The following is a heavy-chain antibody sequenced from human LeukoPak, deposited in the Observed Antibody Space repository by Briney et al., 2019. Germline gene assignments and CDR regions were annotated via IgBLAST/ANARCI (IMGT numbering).Heavy chain of an antibody. D-gene: IGHD2-15*01. V-gene: IGHV3-23*01. J-gene: IGHJ4*02. CDR3: AKDPGDIVVVVAANEFDY. Sequence: GGSLRLSCAASGFTFSTYGMHWVRQAPGKGLEWVSAISGSGDSTYYADSVKGRFTISRDNSKNTLYLQMNSLRAEDTAVYYCAKDPGDIVVVVAANEFDYWGQGTLVTVSS. CDR2: ISGSGDST. CDR1: GFTFSTYG.